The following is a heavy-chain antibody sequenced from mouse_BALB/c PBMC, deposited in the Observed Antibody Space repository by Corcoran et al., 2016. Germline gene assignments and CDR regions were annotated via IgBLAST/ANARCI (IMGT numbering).Heavy chain of an antibody. Sequence: QIQLVQSGPELQKPGETVKISCKASGYTFTNYGMNWVKQAPGKGLKWMGWINTYTGEPTYADDFKGRFAFSLETSASTAYLQINNLKNEDTATYFCARPYDYDLAYWGQGTLVTVSA. CDR1: GYTFTNYG. CDR2: INTYTGEP. CDR3: ARPYDYDLAY. V-gene: IGHV9-3-1*01. J-gene: IGHJ3*01. D-gene: IGHD2-4*01.